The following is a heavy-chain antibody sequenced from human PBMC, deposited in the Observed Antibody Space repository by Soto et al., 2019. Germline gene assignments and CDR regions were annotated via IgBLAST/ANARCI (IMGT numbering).Heavy chain of an antibody. CDR2: FDPEDGET. CDR1: GYTLTELS. J-gene: IGHJ6*02. Sequence: ASVKVSCKVSGYTLTELSMHWVRQAPGKGLEWMGGFDPEDGETIYAQKFQGRVTMTEDTSTDTAYMELSSLRSEDTAVYYCATSDQASYYYYGMDVWGQRTTVTVSS. CDR3: ATSDQASYYYYGMDV. V-gene: IGHV1-24*01.